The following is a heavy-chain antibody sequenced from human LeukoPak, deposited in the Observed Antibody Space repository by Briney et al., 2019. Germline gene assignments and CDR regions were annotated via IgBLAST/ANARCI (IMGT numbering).Heavy chain of an antibody. CDR2: ILSDGSKE. CDR1: GFTFSSYG. CDR3: ARGYSSSPGVGY. V-gene: IGHV3-33*01. J-gene: IGHJ4*02. D-gene: IGHD6-6*01. Sequence: PGGSLRLSCAASGFTFSSYGMHWVRQAPGKGLEWVAVILSDGSKEFYTDSVKGRFTISRDSSKNTLYLQMNSLRAEDTAVYYCARGYSSSPGVGYWGQGTLVTVSS.